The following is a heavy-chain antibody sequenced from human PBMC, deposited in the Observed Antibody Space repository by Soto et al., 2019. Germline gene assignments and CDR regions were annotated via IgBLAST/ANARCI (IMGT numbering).Heavy chain of an antibody. CDR1: GFTFSNYW. J-gene: IGHJ4*02. D-gene: IGHD6-6*01. Sequence: GGSLRLSCAASGFTFSNYWMSWVRQAPGKGLEWVANIKLDGSEKYYVDSVKGRFTLSRDNAQNSLQLQMNSLRAEDTAVYYCAKGTPYSSSRGGADYWGQGTLVTVSS. V-gene: IGHV3-7*03. CDR2: IKLDGSEK. CDR3: AKGTPYSSSRGGADY.